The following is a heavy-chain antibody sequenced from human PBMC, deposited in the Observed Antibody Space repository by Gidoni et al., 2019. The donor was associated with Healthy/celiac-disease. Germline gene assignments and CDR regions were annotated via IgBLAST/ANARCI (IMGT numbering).Heavy chain of an antibody. CDR3: ASLNYDILTGYYYFDY. V-gene: IGHV4-31*03. CDR1: GGSISSGGYY. D-gene: IGHD3-9*01. CDR2: IYYSGST. Sequence: QVQLQESGTGLVKPSQTLSLTCTVSGGSISSGGYYWSWIRQHPGKGLEGIGYIYYSGSTYYNPSLKSRVTISVDTSKNQFSLKLSSVTAADTAVYYCASLNYDILTGYYYFDYWGQGTLVTVSS. J-gene: IGHJ4*02.